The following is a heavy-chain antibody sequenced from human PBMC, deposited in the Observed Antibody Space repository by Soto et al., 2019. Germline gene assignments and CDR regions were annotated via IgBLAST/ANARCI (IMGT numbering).Heavy chain of an antibody. J-gene: IGHJ3*02. CDR3: ASHQDSSGYEDAFDI. CDR2: INHSGST. CDR1: GGSFSGYY. V-gene: IGHV4-34*01. Sequence: QVQLQQRGAGLLKPSETLSLTCAVYGGSFSGYYWSWIRQPPGKGLEWIGEINHSGSTNYNPSLKSRVTISVDTSKNQFSLKLRSVTAADTAVYYCASHQDSSGYEDAFDIWGQGTMVTVSS. D-gene: IGHD3-22*01.